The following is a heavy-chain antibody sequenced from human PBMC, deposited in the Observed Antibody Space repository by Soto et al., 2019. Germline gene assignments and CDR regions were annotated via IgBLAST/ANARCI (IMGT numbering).Heavy chain of an antibody. J-gene: IGHJ6*02. D-gene: IGHD1-20*01. Sequence: PSETLSLTCSVSGGSISDFYWSWVRQPAGKGLEWIGRVYSRGTSYSNPSLKGRVTMSVDTSKNQFSLNLRFLTATDTAVYYCAREGYKTYDYGMDVWGQGTPVTVSS. CDR3: AREGYKTYDYGMDV. CDR1: GGSISDFY. CDR2: VYSRGTS. V-gene: IGHV4-4*07.